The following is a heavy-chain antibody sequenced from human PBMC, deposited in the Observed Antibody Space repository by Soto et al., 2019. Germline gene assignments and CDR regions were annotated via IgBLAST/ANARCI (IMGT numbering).Heavy chain of an antibody. J-gene: IGHJ5*02. CDR2: IYWDDDK. Sequence: SGPTLVNPTQTITLTCTFSGFSLSTSGVGVGWIRQPPGKALEWLALIYWDDDKRYSPSLKSRLTITKDTSKNQVVLTMTNMDPVDTATYYCAPTYYYDSSGYYYVHPWGQGTLVTVSS. CDR1: GFSLSTSGVG. V-gene: IGHV2-5*02. D-gene: IGHD3-22*01. CDR3: APTYYYDSSGYYYVHP.